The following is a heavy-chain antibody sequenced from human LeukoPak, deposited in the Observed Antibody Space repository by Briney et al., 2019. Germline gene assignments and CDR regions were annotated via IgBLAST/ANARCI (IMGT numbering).Heavy chain of an antibody. CDR2: ISSSGSTI. D-gene: IGHD5-12*01. Sequence: PGGSLRLSCAASGFTFSSYEMNWVRQAPGKGLEWVSYISSSGSTIYYADSVTGRFTISRDNAKNSLYMQMNILRAEDTADYYCAGGRMKATFFDYWGQGTLVTVSS. CDR1: GFTFSSYE. CDR3: AGGRMKATFFDY. V-gene: IGHV3-48*03. J-gene: IGHJ4*02.